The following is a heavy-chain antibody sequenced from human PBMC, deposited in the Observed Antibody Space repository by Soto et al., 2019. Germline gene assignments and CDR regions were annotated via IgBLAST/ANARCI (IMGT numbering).Heavy chain of an antibody. Sequence: QVQLVQSGAEVKKPGASVKVSCKASGYTFTSYGISWVRQAPGQGLEWLGWISAYNGNTNYAQKLQGRVTMTTDTSTSTADMDLRLLRSDDTAVYYCARGNYYGSGSYYRQDTSRYNWFDPWGQGTLVTVSS. D-gene: IGHD3-10*01. J-gene: IGHJ5*02. CDR2: ISAYNGNT. V-gene: IGHV1-18*01. CDR3: ARGNYYGSGSYYRQDTSRYNWFDP. CDR1: GYTFTSYG.